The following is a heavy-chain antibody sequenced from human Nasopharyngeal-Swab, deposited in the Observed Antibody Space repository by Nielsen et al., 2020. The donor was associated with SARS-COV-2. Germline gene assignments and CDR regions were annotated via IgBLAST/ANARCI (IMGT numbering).Heavy chain of an antibody. D-gene: IGHD3-16*02. CDR3: ARQPGNYDYVWGSYRPDGAFDF. Sequence: WIRQPPGTGMEWIGRIYYRGPNYYNPSLTSRVTISVDTSKHQFSLKLSSVTAADTAVYYCARQPGNYDYVWGSYRPDGAFDFWGQGTMVTVSS. J-gene: IGHJ3*01. CDR2: IYYRGPN. V-gene: IGHV4-39*01.